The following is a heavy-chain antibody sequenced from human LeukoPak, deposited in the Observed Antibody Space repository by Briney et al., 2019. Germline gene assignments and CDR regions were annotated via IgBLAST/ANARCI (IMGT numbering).Heavy chain of an antibody. CDR3: ARVPVAATTGGSWFDP. V-gene: IGHV4-39*07. CDR2: IYYSGST. Sequence: PSETLSLTCTVSGGSISSSSYYWGWIRQPPGKGLEWIGSIYYSGSTYYNPSLKSRVTISVDTSKNQFSLKLSSVTAADTAVYYCARVPVAATTGGSWFDPWGQGTLVTVSS. D-gene: IGHD2-15*01. CDR1: GGSISSSSYY. J-gene: IGHJ5*02.